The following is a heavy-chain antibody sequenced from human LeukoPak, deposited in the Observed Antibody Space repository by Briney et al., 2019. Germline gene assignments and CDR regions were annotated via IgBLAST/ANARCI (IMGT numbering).Heavy chain of an antibody. D-gene: IGHD6-13*01. CDR2: IRYDGSKL. CDR1: GFTFSTYG. V-gene: IGHV3-30*02. CDR3: AKDSKEAAAGTSHWFDP. J-gene: IGHJ5*02. Sequence: GGSLRLSCAASGFTFSTYGMHWVRQAAGKGLEWVAFIRYDGSKLYYADSVKGRFTISRDNSKNTLYLQMNSLRADDTAVYYCAKDSKEAAAGTSHWFDPWGQGTLVTVSS.